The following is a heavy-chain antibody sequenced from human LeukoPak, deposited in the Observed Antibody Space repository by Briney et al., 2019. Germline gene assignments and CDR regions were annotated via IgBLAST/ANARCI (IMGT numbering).Heavy chain of an antibody. V-gene: IGHV4-39*01. D-gene: IGHD3-3*01. CDR3: ARSRYYDFPFDY. Sequence: SETLSLTCTVSGGSISSSSYYWGWIRQPPGKGLEWIGSIYYSGSTYYNPSLKSRVTISVDTSKNQFSLKLSSVTAVDTAVYYCARSRYYDFPFDYWGQGTLVTVSS. CDR2: IYYSGST. J-gene: IGHJ4*02. CDR1: GGSISSSSYY.